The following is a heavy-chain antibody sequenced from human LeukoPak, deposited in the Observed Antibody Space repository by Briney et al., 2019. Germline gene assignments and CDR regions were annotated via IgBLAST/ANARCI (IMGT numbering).Heavy chain of an antibody. CDR2: MNPNSGNT. CDR3: ARGVEDYGDYRVYYFDY. CDR1: GYTFTSYD. Sequence: ASVKVSCKDSGYTFTSYDINWVRQATGQGLEWMGWMNPNSGNTGYAQKFQGRVTMTRNTSISTAYMELSSLRSEDTAVYYCARGVEDYGDYRVYYFDYWGQGTLVTVSS. J-gene: IGHJ4*02. V-gene: IGHV1-8*01. D-gene: IGHD4-17*01.